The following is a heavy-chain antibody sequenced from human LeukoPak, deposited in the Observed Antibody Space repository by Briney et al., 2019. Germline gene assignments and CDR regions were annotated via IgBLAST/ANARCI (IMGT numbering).Heavy chain of an antibody. CDR3: ASAGGLRGAFDI. Sequence: GGSLRLSCAASGFTFDDYGMSWVRRAPGKGLGWVSGINWNGGSTGYADSVKGRFTISRDNAKNSLYLQMNSLRAEDTALYYCASAGGLRGAFDIWGQGTMVTVSS. CDR2: INWNGGST. D-gene: IGHD4-17*01. V-gene: IGHV3-20*04. CDR1: GFTFDDYG. J-gene: IGHJ3*02.